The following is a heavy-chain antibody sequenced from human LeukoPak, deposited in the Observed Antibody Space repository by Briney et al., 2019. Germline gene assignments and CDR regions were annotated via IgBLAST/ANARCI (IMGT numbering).Heavy chain of an antibody. J-gene: IGHJ2*01. CDR2: INHSGST. D-gene: IGHD2-15*01. Sequence: SETLSLTCAVYGGSFSGYYWSWIRQPPGKGLEWIGEINHSGSTNYNPSLKSRVTISVDTSKNQFSLKLSSVTAADTAVYYCARDRSCSGGSCYSDWYFDLWGRGTLVTVSS. CDR3: ARDRSCSGGSCYSDWYFDL. V-gene: IGHV4-34*01. CDR1: GGSFSGYY.